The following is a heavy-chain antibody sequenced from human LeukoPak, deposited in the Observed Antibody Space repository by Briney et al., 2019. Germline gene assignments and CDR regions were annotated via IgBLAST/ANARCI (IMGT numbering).Heavy chain of an antibody. CDR1: GFTFSSYA. D-gene: IGHD3-10*01. CDR2: ISYDGSYK. J-gene: IGHJ4*02. CDR3: ARVRSIGITTADRSFEY. Sequence: GGSLRLSCAASGFTFSSYAMHWVRQAPGKGLEWVAVISYDGSYKYYADSVRGRFSISRDNSKNTLYLQMDSLGAEDTAVYYCARVRSIGITTADRSFEYWGQGILVSVSS. V-gene: IGHV3-30-3*01.